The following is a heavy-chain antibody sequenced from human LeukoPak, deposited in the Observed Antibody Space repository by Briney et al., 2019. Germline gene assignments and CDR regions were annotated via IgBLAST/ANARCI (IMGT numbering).Heavy chain of an antibody. D-gene: IGHD4-11*01. Sequence: PSETLSLTCTVSGGSISSSSYYWGWIRQPPGKGLEWIGTIYYSGRTYYNPSLKSRVTISVDTSKNQFSLKLSSVTAADTAVYYCAREGGLHHHFDYWGQGTLVTVSS. CDR1: GGSISSSSYY. CDR2: IYYSGRT. J-gene: IGHJ4*02. V-gene: IGHV4-39*07. CDR3: AREGGLHHHFDY.